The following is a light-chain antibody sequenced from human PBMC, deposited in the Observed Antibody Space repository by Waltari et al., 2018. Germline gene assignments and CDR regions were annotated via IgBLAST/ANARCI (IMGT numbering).Light chain of an antibody. J-gene: IGKJ2*01. Sequence: ELVLTQSPATLSLSPGGRATLSCRASQGVSSYLARYQQKPGQAPRLLIYDASNRATGIPARFSGSGSVTDFTLTISSLEPEDFAVYYCQQRSNWPPTFGQWTKLEIK. V-gene: IGKV3-11*01. CDR2: DAS. CDR3: QQRSNWPPT. CDR1: QGVSSY.